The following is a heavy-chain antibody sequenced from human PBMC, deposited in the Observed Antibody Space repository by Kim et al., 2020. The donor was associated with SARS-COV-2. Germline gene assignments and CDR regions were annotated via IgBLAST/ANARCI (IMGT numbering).Heavy chain of an antibody. CDR2: ISYDGSNK. D-gene: IGHD3-22*01. V-gene: IGHV3-30*18. J-gene: IGHJ4*02. Sequence: GGSLRLSCAASGFTFSSYGMHWVRQAPGKGLEWVAVISYDGSNKYYADSVKGRFTISRDNSKNTLYLQMNSLRAEDTAVYYCAKDALEYYYDSSGYSHFDYWGQGTLVTVSS. CDR1: GFTFSSYG. CDR3: AKDALEYYYDSSGYSHFDY.